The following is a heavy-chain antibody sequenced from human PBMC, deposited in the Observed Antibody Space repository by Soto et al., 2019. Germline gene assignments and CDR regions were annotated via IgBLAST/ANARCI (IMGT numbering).Heavy chain of an antibody. CDR2: IIPIFGTA. CDR1: GGTFSSYA. Sequence: SVKVSCKASGGTFSSYAISWVRQAPGQGLEWMGGIIPIFGTANYAQKFQGRVTITADESTSTAYMELSSLRSEDTAVYYCARGLAYCGGDCYSALGYWGQGTLVTVSS. CDR3: ARGLAYCGGDCYSALGY. V-gene: IGHV1-69*13. J-gene: IGHJ4*02. D-gene: IGHD2-21*02.